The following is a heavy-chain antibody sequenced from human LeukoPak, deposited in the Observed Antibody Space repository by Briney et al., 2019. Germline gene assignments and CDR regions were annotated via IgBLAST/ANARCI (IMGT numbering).Heavy chain of an antibody. J-gene: IGHJ4*02. Sequence: GGALRLSCAASGFTFNNYAMSWVGQAPGKGVEGVSSISGSGDNTYYAASVKGRFTISRDNSKNTLYLQMNSLRAEDTAVYYCANDFDYWGQGTLVTVSS. V-gene: IGHV3-23*01. CDR3: ANDFDY. CDR1: GFTFNNYA. CDR2: ISGSGDNT.